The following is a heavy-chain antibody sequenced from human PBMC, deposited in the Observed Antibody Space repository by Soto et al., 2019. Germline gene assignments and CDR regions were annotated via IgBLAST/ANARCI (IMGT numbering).Heavy chain of an antibody. CDR3: VRANYFDF. V-gene: IGHV4-59*01. Sequence: QVQLQESGPGLVKPSETLSLTCTVSGGSINPYYWTWIRQPPGKGLEWIGSIYYRGSANNNPSLKSRLTISVDTSKNQFSLTLSSVTAADTAIYYCVRANYFDFWGQGTLVTVSS. J-gene: IGHJ4*02. CDR2: IYYRGSA. CDR1: GGSINPYY.